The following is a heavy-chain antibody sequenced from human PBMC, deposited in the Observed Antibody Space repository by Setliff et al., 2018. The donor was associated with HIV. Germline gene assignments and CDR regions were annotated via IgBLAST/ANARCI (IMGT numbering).Heavy chain of an antibody. CDR3: AGRGGYNDWYFDY. V-gene: IGHV4-59*11. D-gene: IGHD5-12*01. CDR2: LYHSGST. J-gene: IGHJ4*02. Sequence: SETLSLTCTVSGGSISSHYWSWIRQPPGKGLECIGHLYHSGSTHYNPSLKSRVTISVDTSKNQFSLKLTSVTTANTAMYYCAGRGGYNDWYFDYWGQGALVTVSS. CDR1: GGSISSHY.